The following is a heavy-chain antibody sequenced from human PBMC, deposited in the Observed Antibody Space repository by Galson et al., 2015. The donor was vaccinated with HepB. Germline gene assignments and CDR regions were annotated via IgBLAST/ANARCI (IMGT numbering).Heavy chain of an antibody. J-gene: IGHJ4*02. CDR1: GFTFSSYG. D-gene: IGHD6-19*01. V-gene: IGHV3-30*18. Sequence: SLRLSCAASGFTFSSYGMHWVRQAPGKGLEWVAVISYDGSNKYYADSGKGRFTISRDNSKNTLYLQMNSLRAEDTAVYYCAKVRGGWYGFPDFDYWGQGTLVTVSS. CDR3: AKVRGGWYGFPDFDY. CDR2: ISYDGSNK.